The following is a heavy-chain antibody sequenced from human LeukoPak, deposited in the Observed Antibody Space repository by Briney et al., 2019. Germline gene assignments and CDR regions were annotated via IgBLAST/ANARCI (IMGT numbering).Heavy chain of an antibody. CDR1: GFTFSSYW. V-gene: IGHV3-7*01. Sequence: GGSLRLSCAASGFTFSSYWMSWVRQAPGKGLEGVANIKQDGSEKYYVDSVKGRFTISRDNAKNSLYLQMNSLRAEDTAVYYCARDDCSSISCYHNWFDPWGQRTLVTVSS. CDR3: ARDDCSSISCYHNWFDP. J-gene: IGHJ5*02. CDR2: IKQDGSEK. D-gene: IGHD2-2*01.